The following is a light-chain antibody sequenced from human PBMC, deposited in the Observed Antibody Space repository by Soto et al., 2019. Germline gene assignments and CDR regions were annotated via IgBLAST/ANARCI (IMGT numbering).Light chain of an antibody. V-gene: IGLV1-40*01. J-gene: IGLJ3*02. CDR1: SSNLGAGYD. CDR2: GNR. Sequence: QSVLTQPPSVSGAPGQRVTISCTGNSSNLGAGYDVHWYQQLPGAAPKLVIFGNRNRPSGVPERFSGSKSGTSASLAITGLQTEDEADYYCAAWDDSLNGWVFGGGTKLTVL. CDR3: AAWDDSLNGWV.